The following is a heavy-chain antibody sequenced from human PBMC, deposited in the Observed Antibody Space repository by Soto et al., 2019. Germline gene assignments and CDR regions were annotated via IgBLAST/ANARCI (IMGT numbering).Heavy chain of an antibody. V-gene: IGHV1-58*01. D-gene: IGHD4-17*01. CDR3: AAPNTSSTVTPGNFDY. CDR1: GFTFTSSA. Sequence: SVKVSCKASGFTFTSSAVQWLRQARGQRLEWIGWIVVGSGNTNYAQKFQERVTITRDMSTSTAYMELSSLRSEDTAVYYCAAPNTSSTVTPGNFDYWGQGTLVTVSS. J-gene: IGHJ4*02. CDR2: IVVGSGNT.